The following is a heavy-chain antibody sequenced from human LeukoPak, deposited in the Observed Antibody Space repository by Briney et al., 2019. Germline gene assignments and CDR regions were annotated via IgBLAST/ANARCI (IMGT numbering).Heavy chain of an antibody. CDR1: GFTVSTNY. V-gene: IGHV3-48*02. Sequence: PGGSLRLSCAASGFTVSTNYMSWVRQAPGKGLEWVSYISDSSRRIYYADSVKGRFTVSRDNAKGSLYLQMNSLRDDDTALYYCARGGYCSGTSCYTSRFDYWGQGTLVTVSS. J-gene: IGHJ4*02. D-gene: IGHD2-2*02. CDR3: ARGGYCSGTSCYTSRFDY. CDR2: ISDSSRRI.